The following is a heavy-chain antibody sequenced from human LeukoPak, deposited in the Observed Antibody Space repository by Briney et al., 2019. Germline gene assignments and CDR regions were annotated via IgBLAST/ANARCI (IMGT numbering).Heavy chain of an antibody. CDR3: ARLGIVPAGIDY. D-gene: IGHD6-13*01. CDR2: INPNSGGT. Sequence: ASVKVPCKASGYTFSGYYIHWVRQAPGQGLEWMGWINPNSGGTNYAQKFQGRVTMTRDTSITTAYMELSRLRYDDTALYYCARLGIVPAGIDYWGQGTLLTVSS. CDR1: GYTFSGYY. V-gene: IGHV1-2*02. J-gene: IGHJ4*02.